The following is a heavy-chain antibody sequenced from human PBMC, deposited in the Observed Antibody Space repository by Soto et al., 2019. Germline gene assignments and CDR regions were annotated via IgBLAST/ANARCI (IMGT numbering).Heavy chain of an antibody. Sequence: SQTLSLTCAGSGDSISSYYCMWIRQPPGKELESIGYLYYGRSANYNPSLKSRVTLSVDTSTNQCSLTLSSMTAADTAVYFFARLWYSHNYGADRFDPWCRGTVI. CDR3: ARLWYSHNYGADRFDP. D-gene: IGHD6-13*01. CDR2: LYYGRSA. CDR1: GDSISSYY. J-gene: IGHJ2*01. V-gene: IGHV4-59*01.